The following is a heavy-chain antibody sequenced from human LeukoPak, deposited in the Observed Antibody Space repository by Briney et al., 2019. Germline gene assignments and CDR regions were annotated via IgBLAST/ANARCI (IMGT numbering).Heavy chain of an antibody. J-gene: IGHJ5*02. CDR3: ARQIKSSGCYLSWFDP. V-gene: IGHV4-39*01. D-gene: IGHD3-22*01. Sequence: SETLSLTCTVSGGSISSSSYYWGWIRQPPGKGLEWIGSIYYSGSTYYNPSLKGRVTISVDTSKNQFSLKLSSVTAADTAVYYCARQIKSSGCYLSWFDPWGQGTLVTVSS. CDR2: IYYSGST. CDR1: GGSISSSSYY.